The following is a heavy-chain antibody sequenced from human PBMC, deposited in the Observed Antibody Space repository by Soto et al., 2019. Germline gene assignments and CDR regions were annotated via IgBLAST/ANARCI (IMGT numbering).Heavy chain of an antibody. CDR2: IWYDGSNK. D-gene: IGHD2-15*01. V-gene: IGHV3-33*06. CDR1: GFTFSSYG. CDR3: AKERVAAAYVETPPFDF. J-gene: IGHJ4*02. Sequence: GGSLRLSYAASGFTFSSYGMHWVRQAPGKGLEWVAVIWYDGSNKYYADSVKGRFTISIDNSKNTLYLQMNSLRAEDTARYYCAKERVAAAYVETPPFDFWGQGTQVTVSS.